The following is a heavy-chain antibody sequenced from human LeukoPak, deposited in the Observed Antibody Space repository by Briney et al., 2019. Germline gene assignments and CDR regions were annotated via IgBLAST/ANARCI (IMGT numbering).Heavy chain of an antibody. Sequence: PGGSLRLSCAASGFTFSDYYMSWIRQAPGKGLEWISYTSSSGINIYYADSVKGRFTMSRDNAKNSLYLQMNSLRAEDTAVYYCARDRYAMDVWGQGTTVTVSS. V-gene: IGHV3-11*01. CDR3: ARDRYAMDV. CDR2: TSSSGINI. CDR1: GFTFSDYY. J-gene: IGHJ6*02.